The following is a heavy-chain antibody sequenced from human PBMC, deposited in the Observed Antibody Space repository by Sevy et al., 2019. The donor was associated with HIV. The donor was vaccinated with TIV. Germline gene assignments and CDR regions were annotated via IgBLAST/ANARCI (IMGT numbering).Heavy chain of an antibody. J-gene: IGHJ5*02. D-gene: IGHD3-16*01. CDR1: GGSISSVNW. V-gene: IGHV4-4*02. CDR2: IYHSGST. Sequence: SETLSLTCAVSGGSISSVNWWHWVRQPPGKGLGWIGVIYHSGSTNYNPSLKSRVTISVDNSKNQFSLKLSSVTAADTAVYYCARGGEAPRGFDPWGQGSLVTVSS. CDR3: ARGGEAPRGFDP.